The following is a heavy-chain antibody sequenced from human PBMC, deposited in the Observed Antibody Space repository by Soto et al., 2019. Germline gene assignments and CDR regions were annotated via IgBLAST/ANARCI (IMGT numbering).Heavy chain of an antibody. CDR3: ARGRVDTAMVTYYYYGMDV. V-gene: IGHV4-34*01. Sequence: SETLSLTCAVYGGSFSGYYWSWIRQPPGKGLEWIGEINHSGSTNYNPSLKSRVTISVDTSKNQFSLKLSSVTAADTAVYYCARGRVDTAMVTYYYYGMDVWGQGTTVTVSS. CDR2: INHSGST. D-gene: IGHD5-18*01. CDR1: GGSFSGYY. J-gene: IGHJ6*02.